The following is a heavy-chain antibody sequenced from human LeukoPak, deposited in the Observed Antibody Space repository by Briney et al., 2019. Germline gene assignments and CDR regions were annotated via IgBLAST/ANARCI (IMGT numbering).Heavy chain of an antibody. Sequence: SGGSLRLSCAASGFTVSSNYMSWVRQAPGKGLEWVANIKQDGSKKYYVGSVKGRFTISRDNAKNSLYLQMNSLRPEDTAVYYCARDYGDLYWGQGTLVTVSS. CDR1: GFTVSSNY. CDR2: IKQDGSKK. J-gene: IGHJ4*02. D-gene: IGHD7-27*01. CDR3: ARDYGDLY. V-gene: IGHV3-7*01.